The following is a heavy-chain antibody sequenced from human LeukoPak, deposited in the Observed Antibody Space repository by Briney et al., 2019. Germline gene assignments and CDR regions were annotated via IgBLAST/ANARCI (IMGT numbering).Heavy chain of an antibody. CDR2: VSTSSSKK. CDR1: GFSFSYYT. CDR3: AREQDNSIHFDY. V-gene: IGHV3-21*06. Sequence: GGSLRLSCATSGFSFSYYTMYWVRQAPGKGLEWVSSVSTSSSKKYYADSVKGRFAISRDNAKNSLYLHLNSLRVEDTGIYYCAREQDNSIHFDYWGQGALVTVAS. D-gene: IGHD4-11*01. J-gene: IGHJ4*02.